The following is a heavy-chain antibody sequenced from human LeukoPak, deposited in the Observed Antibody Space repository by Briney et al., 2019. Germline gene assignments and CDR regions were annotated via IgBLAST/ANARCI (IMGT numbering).Heavy chain of an antibody. CDR2: ISWNSGSI. J-gene: IGHJ4*02. CDR3: AKAHMVRGVIIRNPPDY. D-gene: IGHD3-10*01. V-gene: IGHV3-9*01. CDR1: GFTFDDYA. Sequence: PGGSLRLSCAASGFTFDDYAMHWVRQAPGKGLEWVSGISWNSGSIGYADSVKGRFTISRDNAKNSLYPQMNSLRAEDTALYYCAKAHMVRGVIIRNPPDYWGQGTLVTVSS.